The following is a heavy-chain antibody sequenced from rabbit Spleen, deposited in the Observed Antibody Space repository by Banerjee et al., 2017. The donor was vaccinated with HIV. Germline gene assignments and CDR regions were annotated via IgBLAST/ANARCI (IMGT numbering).Heavy chain of an antibody. V-gene: IGHV1S45*01. CDR1: GFSFSSSYW. CDR2: IYASSGST. D-gene: IGHD1-1*01. Sequence: QEQLVESGGGLVQPEGSLTLTCTASGFSFSSSYWICWVRQVPGKGLELIACIYASSGSTYYASWAKGRFTITRSANQNTVTLQMTSLTVADTATYFCARNYVNTFDPWGPGTLVTVS. J-gene: IGHJ2*01. CDR3: ARNYVNTFDP.